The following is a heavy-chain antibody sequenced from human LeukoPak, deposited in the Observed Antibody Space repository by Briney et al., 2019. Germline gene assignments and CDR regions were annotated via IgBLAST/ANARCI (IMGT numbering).Heavy chain of an antibody. CDR2: FHNSGTS. Sequence: SETLSLTCTVSDDSISDYYRGWIRQPPGKGLEWIGYFHNSGTSTYNPSLKSRVTISVDTSKNQFSLRLTSVTTADTGVYYCARETRLTGYFGGLGFNYWGQGILVTVSS. CDR1: DDSISDYY. D-gene: IGHD2-21*01. CDR3: ARETRLTGYFGGLGFNY. J-gene: IGHJ4*02. V-gene: IGHV4-59*12.